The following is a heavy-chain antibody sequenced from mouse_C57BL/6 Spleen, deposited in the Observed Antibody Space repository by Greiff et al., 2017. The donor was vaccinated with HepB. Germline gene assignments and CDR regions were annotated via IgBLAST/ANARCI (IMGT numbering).Heavy chain of an antibody. D-gene: IGHD3-2*02. J-gene: IGHJ2*01. Sequence: QVQLQQSGAELVRPGTSVKMSCKASGYTFTNYWIGWAKQRPGHGLEWIGDIYPGGGYTNYNEKFKGKATLTADKSSSTAYMQFSSLTSEDSAIYYCARGGAQALDYSDYRGQGTTLTVSS. CDR2: IYPGGGYT. V-gene: IGHV1-63*01. CDR1: GYTFTNYW. CDR3: ARGGAQALDYSDY.